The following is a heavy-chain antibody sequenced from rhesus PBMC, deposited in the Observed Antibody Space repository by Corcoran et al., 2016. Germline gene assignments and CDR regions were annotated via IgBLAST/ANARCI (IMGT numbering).Heavy chain of an antibody. Sequence: QLQLQESGPGLVKPSETLSLTCAVSGYSISSGYDWSWIRQPPGKGLEWIGYIYGSCGSTNHNPFRKNRVNISKDTSKNQFSLKLSSVTAADTAVYYCARDRYSWNREYYFDYWGQGVLVTVSS. J-gene: IGHJ4*01. CDR2: IYGSCGST. CDR3: ARDRYSWNREYYFDY. CDR1: GYSISSGYD. V-gene: IGHV4-127*01. D-gene: IGHD1-1-1*01.